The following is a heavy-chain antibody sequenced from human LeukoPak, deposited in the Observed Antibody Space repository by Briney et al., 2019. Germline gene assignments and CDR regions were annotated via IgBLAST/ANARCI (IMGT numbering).Heavy chain of an antibody. J-gene: IGHJ6*02. D-gene: IGHD3-22*01. Sequence: GGSLRLSCAASGFTFSSYCMHWVRQAPGKGLVWVALISYDGSTKYYADSVKGRFTISRDNSKNTLDLQRNSLRAEDTAVYYCARADRGSSYYYDSSGYYYGHYYYYGMDAWAQGTTVTVSS. V-gene: IGHV3-30-3*01. CDR2: ISYDGSTK. CDR3: ARADRGSSYYYDSSGYYYGHYYYYGMDA. CDR1: GFTFSSYC.